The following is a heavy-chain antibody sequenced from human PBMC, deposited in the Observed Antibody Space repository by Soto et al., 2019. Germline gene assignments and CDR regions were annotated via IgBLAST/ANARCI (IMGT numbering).Heavy chain of an antibody. J-gene: IGHJ5*02. CDR1: GYTFTGYY. D-gene: IGHD3-22*01. V-gene: IGHV1-2*04. CDR2: INPNSGGT. Sequence: ASVKVSCKASGYTFTGYYMHWVRQAPGQGLEWMGWINPNSGGTNYAQKFQGWVTMTRDTSISTAYMELSRLRSDDTAVYYCARSAYDSSGPGFDPWGQGTLVTVSS. CDR3: ARSAYDSSGPGFDP.